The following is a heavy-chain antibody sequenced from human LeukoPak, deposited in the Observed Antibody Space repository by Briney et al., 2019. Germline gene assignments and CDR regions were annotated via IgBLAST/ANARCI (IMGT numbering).Heavy chain of an antibody. J-gene: IGHJ5*02. Sequence: ASVKVSCKSSGYTFTSYYLHWMRQAPAQGPEWMGIINPIGGTTDYAQKFQGRGTMARDTATRIVYMELSSLSPEDTAVYYCARQQELQNLNFDHWGQGTLVTVSS. D-gene: IGHD1-7*01. CDR1: GYTFTSYY. V-gene: IGHV1-46*01. CDR2: INPIGGTT. CDR3: ARQQELQNLNFDH.